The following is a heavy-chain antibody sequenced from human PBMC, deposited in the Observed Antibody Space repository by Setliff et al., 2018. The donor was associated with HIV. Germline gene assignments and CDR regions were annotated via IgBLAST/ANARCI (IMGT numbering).Heavy chain of an antibody. CDR3: AAGLWFGEFSLWQYWHFDL. D-gene: IGHD3-10*01. Sequence: PSETLSLTCAVSGGTISSGDYYWSWIRQPPGKGLDWIGYIYYSGSTYYNPSLMSRVTISLDTSKNQFSLKLSSVTAADTAVYYCAAGLWFGEFSLWQYWHFDLWGRGTLVTVSS. J-gene: IGHJ2*01. V-gene: IGHV4-30-4*08. CDR1: GGTISSGDYY. CDR2: IYYSGST.